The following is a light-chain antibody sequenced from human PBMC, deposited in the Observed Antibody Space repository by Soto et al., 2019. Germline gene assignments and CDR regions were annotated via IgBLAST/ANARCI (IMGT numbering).Light chain of an antibody. J-gene: IGKJ2*01. V-gene: IGKV3-20*01. Sequence: ELVLTQSPGTLSLSPGERATLSCRASQSVKRTYLAWYQKKPGQAPRLLIYGASSRATGLPDRFSGSGSGTDFTLTISRLEAEDFAVYYCQHYGSSPANTFSQGTKLEIQ. CDR2: GAS. CDR1: QSVKRTY. CDR3: QHYGSSPANT.